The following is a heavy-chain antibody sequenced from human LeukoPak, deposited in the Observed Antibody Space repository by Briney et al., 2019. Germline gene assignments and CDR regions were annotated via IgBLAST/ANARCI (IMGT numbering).Heavy chain of an antibody. CDR1: GGSISSHY. CDR2: FYSSVST. V-gene: IGHV4-4*07. D-gene: IGHD2-21*01. Sequence: SETLSLTCIVSGGSISSHYWNWIRQSAGKGLEWIGRFYSSVSTDYNPSLKRRVTMSVDTSKNQFSLKLSSVTAADTAVYYCARGTYCGSDCYSFEYWGQGTLVTVSS. J-gene: IGHJ4*02. CDR3: ARGTYCGSDCYSFEY.